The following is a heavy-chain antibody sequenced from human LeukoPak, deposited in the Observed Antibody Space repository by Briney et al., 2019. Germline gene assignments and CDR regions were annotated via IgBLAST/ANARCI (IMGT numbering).Heavy chain of an antibody. V-gene: IGHV3-23*01. Sequence: GGSLRLSCAASGFTFSSYAVSWVRQAPGKGLESVSAISGSGGSTYYADSVNGRFTISRDNSKNTLYLQMNILRAEDTAVYYCAKDRIIGWYNNNAFDIWGQGTMVTVSS. CDR3: AKDRIIGWYNNNAFDI. J-gene: IGHJ3*02. CDR2: ISGSGGST. CDR1: GFTFSSYA. D-gene: IGHD6-19*01.